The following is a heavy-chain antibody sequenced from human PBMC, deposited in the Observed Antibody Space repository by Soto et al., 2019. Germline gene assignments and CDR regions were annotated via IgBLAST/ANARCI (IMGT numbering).Heavy chain of an antibody. V-gene: IGHV1-69*01. D-gene: IGHD6-6*01. CDR1: GGTFSSYA. Sequence: QVQLVQSGAEVKKPGSSVKVSCTASGGTFSSYAISWVRQAPGQGLEWMGGIIPIFGTANYAQQFQGRVTITADESTSTAYMELSSLRSEDTAVYYCARDRRAAREKGYFDYWGQGTLVTVSS. CDR2: IIPIFGTA. J-gene: IGHJ4*02. CDR3: ARDRRAAREKGYFDY.